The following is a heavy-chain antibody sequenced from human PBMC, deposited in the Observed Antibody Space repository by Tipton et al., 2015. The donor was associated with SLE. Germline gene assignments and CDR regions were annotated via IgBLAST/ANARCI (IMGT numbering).Heavy chain of an antibody. V-gene: IGHV4-31*03. J-gene: IGHJ4*02. CDR1: GGSISSGGYY. CDR2: IYHSGST. Sequence: TLSLTCTVSGGSISSGGYYWTWIRQLPGKGLEWIGHIYHSGSTYYNPSLKSRVSISLDRSKNQFSLKLSSVTAADTAVYYCARTRGDYWGQGTLVTVSS. CDR3: ARTRGDY.